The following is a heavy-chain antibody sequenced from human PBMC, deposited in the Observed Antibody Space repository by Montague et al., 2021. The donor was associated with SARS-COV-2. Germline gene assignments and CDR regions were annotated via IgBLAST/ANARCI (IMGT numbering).Heavy chain of an antibody. Sequence: SLRLSCAASGFTFSYYWMTWLRQAPGKGLEWVATIKKDGTEKYYLASVKGRFTVSRENAKSSLFLQMSNVRVDDTAVYYCARADDCFDYWGRGTLVTVSS. CDR1: GFTFSYYW. J-gene: IGHJ4*02. CDR3: ARADDCFDY. CDR2: IKKDGTEK. V-gene: IGHV3-7*01.